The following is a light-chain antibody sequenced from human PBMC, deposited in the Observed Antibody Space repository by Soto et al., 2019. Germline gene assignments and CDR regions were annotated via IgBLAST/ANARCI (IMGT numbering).Light chain of an antibody. V-gene: IGLV2-14*01. Sequence: QSVLTQPASVSGSPGQSITISCTGTSSDVGGYKYVSWYQQHPGKAPKFMIYDVSNRPSGVSNRFSGSKSGNTASLTISGLQAEDEADYYCSSYTSSSTVVFGEGTKVPS. CDR2: DVS. J-gene: IGLJ2*01. CDR1: SSDVGGYKY. CDR3: SSYTSSSTVV.